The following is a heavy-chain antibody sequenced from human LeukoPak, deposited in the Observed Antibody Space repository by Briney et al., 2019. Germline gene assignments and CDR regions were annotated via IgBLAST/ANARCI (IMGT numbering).Heavy chain of an antibody. CDR1: GFTFSSNY. CDR3: ARVSGSYYYDACDI. V-gene: IGHV3-53*01. J-gene: IGHJ3*02. D-gene: IGHD1-26*01. Sequence: GGSLRLPCAASGFTFSSNYMSWVRQAPGKGLEWVSVIYSGGSTYYADSVKGRFTISRDHSKNTLHLQMNSLRAEDTAVYYCARVSGSYYYDACDIWAQGTMVTVSS. CDR2: IYSGGST.